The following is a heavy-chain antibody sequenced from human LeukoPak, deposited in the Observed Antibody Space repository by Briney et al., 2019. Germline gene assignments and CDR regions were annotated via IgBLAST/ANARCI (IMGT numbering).Heavy chain of an antibody. CDR2: IYYSGST. D-gene: IGHD5-18*01. V-gene: IGHV4-59*08. CDR1: GGSISSYY. J-gene: IGHJ4*02. CDR3: ARYSYGYYGY. Sequence: SETQSLTCTVSGGSISSYYWSWIRQPPGKGLEWIGYIYYSGSTNYNPSLKSRVTISVDTSKNQFSLKLSSVTAADTAVYYCARYSYGYYGYWGQGALVTVSS.